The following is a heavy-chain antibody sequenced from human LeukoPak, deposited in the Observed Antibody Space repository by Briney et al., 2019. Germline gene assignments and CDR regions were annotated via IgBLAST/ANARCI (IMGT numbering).Heavy chain of an antibody. CDR3: AKIWFGELSTDY. Sequence: GGSLRLSCAASGFTFSSYGMHWVRQAPGKGLEWEAFIRYDGSNKYYADSVKGRFTISRDNSKNTLYLQMNSLRAEDTAVYYCAKIWFGELSTDYWGQGTLVTVSS. CDR1: GFTFSSYG. D-gene: IGHD3-10*01. V-gene: IGHV3-30*02. J-gene: IGHJ4*02. CDR2: IRYDGSNK.